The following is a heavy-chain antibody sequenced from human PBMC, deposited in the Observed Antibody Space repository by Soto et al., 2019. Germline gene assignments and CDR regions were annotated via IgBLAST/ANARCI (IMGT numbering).Heavy chain of an antibody. D-gene: IGHD3-9*01. V-gene: IGHV4-30-2*01. Sequence: SETLSLTCTVSGGSISSGNYSWSWVRQPPGKGLEWIGYIYHSGSPYYNPSLKSRVTLSVDTSNNQFSLKMSPVTAADTAVYFCARVLRYSDWSLLEAFDIWGPGTMVTVSS. J-gene: IGHJ3*02. CDR2: IYHSGSP. CDR3: ARVLRYSDWSLLEAFDI. CDR1: GGSISSGNYS.